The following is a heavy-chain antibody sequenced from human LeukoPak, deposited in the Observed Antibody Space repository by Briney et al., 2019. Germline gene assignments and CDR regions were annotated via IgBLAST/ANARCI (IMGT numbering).Heavy chain of an antibody. CDR3: ARVRTSSGYIIDY. Sequence: PSETLSLTCTVSGGSISSSSYYWGWIRQPPGKGLEWIGSIYYSGSTYYNPSLKSRVTISVDTSKNQFSLKLSSVTAADTAVYYCARVRTSSGYIIDYWGQGTLVTVSS. D-gene: IGHD6-19*01. CDR2: IYYSGST. CDR1: GGSISSSSYY. J-gene: IGHJ4*02. V-gene: IGHV4-39*07.